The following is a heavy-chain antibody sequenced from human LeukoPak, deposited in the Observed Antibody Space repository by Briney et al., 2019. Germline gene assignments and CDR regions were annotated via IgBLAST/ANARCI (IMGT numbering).Heavy chain of an antibody. CDR3: ARTSGSQYVPIDN. CDR2: ISSSSSYI. D-gene: IGHD1-26*01. V-gene: IGHV3-21*01. Sequence: GGSLRLSCAASGFTFSSYSMNWVRQAPGKGLEWVSSISSSSSYIYYADLVKGRFTISRDNAKNSLYLQMNSLRAEDTAVYYCARTSGSQYVPIDNWGQGIRVTVSS. J-gene: IGHJ4*02. CDR1: GFTFSSYS.